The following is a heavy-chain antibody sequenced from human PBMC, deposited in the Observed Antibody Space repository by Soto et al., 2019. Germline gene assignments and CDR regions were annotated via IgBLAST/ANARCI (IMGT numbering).Heavy chain of an antibody. CDR2: IYPGDSDT. CDR3: ARQVEDGYSYGYGY. D-gene: IGHD5-18*01. V-gene: IGHV5-51*01. J-gene: IGHJ4*02. Sequence: PGESLKISCKGSGYSFTSHWIGWVRQTPGRGLEWMGIIYPGDSDTRYSPSFQGQVTISADQFITTAYLLLSSLKAADTAIYFCARQVEDGYSYGYGYWGQGTLVTVSS. CDR1: GYSFTSHW.